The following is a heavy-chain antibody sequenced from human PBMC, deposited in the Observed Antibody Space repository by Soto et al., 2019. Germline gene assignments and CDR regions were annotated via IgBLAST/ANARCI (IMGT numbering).Heavy chain of an antibody. CDR2: ISAYNGNT. CDR1: GYTFTSYG. Sequence: VASVKVSCKASGYTFTSYGISWVRQAPGQGLEWMGWISAYNGNTNYAQKLQGRVTMTTDTSTSTAYMELRSLRPDDAAVYYCASEGDRDYTWYLRHWAKGIMLTV. CDR3: ASEGDRDYTWYLRH. J-gene: IGHJ1*01. V-gene: IGHV1-18*01. D-gene: IGHD4-17*01.